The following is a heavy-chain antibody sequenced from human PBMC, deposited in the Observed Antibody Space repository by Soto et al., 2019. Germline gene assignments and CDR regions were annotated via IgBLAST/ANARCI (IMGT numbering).Heavy chain of an antibody. CDR1: GGSISSDSFY. Sequence: SETLSLTCTVSGGSISSDSFYWAWIRQPPGKGLEWIGIIYYSGDTYYNPSLAGRLTMSVDTSNQFSLTLRSVTAADTALYYCARNQPQRYCSGGTCRPAYGMDVWGQGTTVTVSS. CDR3: ARNQPQRYCSGGTCRPAYGMDV. J-gene: IGHJ6*02. D-gene: IGHD2-15*01. CDR2: IYYSGDT. V-gene: IGHV4-39*01.